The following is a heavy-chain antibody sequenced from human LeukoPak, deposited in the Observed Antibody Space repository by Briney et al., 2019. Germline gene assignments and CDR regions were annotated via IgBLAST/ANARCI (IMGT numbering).Heavy chain of an antibody. CDR2: IKQDGSEK. CDR1: GFTFSSYW. J-gene: IGHJ4*02. Sequence: GGSLRLCCAASGFTFSSYWMSWGRQAPGKGLEWVADIKQDGSEKYYVDSVKGRFTISRDNARNSLYLQMNSLRAEDTAVYYCARDSPLGTDFDYWGQGTLVTVSS. CDR3: ARDSPLGTDFDY. V-gene: IGHV3-7*03. D-gene: IGHD1-1*01.